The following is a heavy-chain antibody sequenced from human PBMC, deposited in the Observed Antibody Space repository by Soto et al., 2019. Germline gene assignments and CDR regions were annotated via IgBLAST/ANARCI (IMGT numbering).Heavy chain of an antibody. V-gene: IGHV3-23*01. CDR3: AKDGRMGIDYPPGYYGMDV. D-gene: IGHD4-17*01. CDR1: GFTFSSYA. J-gene: IGHJ6*02. Sequence: GGSLRLSCAVSGFTFSSYAMSWVRQAPGKGLEWVSAISGSGGSTYYAGSVKGRFTISRDKSKNTLYLQMNSLRAEDTAVYYCAKDGRMGIDYPPGYYGMDVWGQGTTVTVS. CDR2: ISGSGGST.